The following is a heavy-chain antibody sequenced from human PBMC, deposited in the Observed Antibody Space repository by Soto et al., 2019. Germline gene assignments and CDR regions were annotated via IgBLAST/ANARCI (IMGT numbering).Heavy chain of an antibody. J-gene: IGHJ3*02. Sequence: PSETLSLTCTVSGGSISRYYWSWIRQPPGKGLEWIGYIYYSGRTNYNPSLKSRVTISVDTPKNQFSLKLSSVTAADTAVYYCARVWGGAFDIWGQGTMVTVSS. D-gene: IGHD3-10*01. CDR1: GGSISRYY. CDR2: IYYSGRT. CDR3: ARVWGGAFDI. V-gene: IGHV4-59*01.